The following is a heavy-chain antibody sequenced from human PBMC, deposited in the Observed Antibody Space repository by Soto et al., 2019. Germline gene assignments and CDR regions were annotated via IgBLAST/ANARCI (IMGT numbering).Heavy chain of an antibody. V-gene: IGHV4-38-2*01. D-gene: IGHD2-21*02. Sequence: SETLSLTCAVSGYSISSGYYWGRIRQPPGKGLEWIGSIYHSGSIYYNPSLKSRVSISVDTSKNHFSLKLSSVTAADTAVYYCARGKGHTGLNCFDPWGQGTLVTVSS. CDR1: GYSISSGYY. J-gene: IGHJ5*02. CDR3: ARGKGHTGLNCFDP. CDR2: IYHSGSI.